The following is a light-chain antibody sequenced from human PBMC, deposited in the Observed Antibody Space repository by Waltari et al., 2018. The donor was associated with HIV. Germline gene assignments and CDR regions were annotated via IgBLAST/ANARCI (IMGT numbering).Light chain of an antibody. CDR3: QRYNSDLWA. CDR1: QSVRIW. Sequence: DIQMTQSPTTLSASVGHRVTITFLPSQSVRIWLAWYQQKPGKDPKLLIYKASNLVTGVPSRFTGSGSGTEFTLTISSLQPDDSATYYCQRYNSDLWAFGQGTKVEIK. V-gene: IGKV1-5*03. CDR2: KAS. J-gene: IGKJ1*01.